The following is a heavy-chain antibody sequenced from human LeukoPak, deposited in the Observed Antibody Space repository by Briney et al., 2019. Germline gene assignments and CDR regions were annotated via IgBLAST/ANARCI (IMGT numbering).Heavy chain of an antibody. J-gene: IGHJ4*02. CDR2: IIPIFGTA. Sequence: ASVKVSCKASGGTFSSYAISWVRQAPGQGLEWMGGIIPIFGTANYAQKFQGRVSITADESTSTAFMELSSLRPEDTAVYYCAREWGLESSGYFYAYWGQGTLVTVSS. CDR3: AREWGLESSGYFYAY. CDR1: GGTFSSYA. D-gene: IGHD3-22*01. V-gene: IGHV1-69*13.